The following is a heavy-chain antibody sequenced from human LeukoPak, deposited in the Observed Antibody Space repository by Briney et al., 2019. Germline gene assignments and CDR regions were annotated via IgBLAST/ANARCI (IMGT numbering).Heavy chain of an antibody. CDR1: GFTFDDYA. CDR2: ISANGDIR. J-gene: IGHJ5*01. Sequence: PGGSLRLFCAASGFTFDDYAMHWVRQVPGKGLEWVSLISANGDIRDYGDSVKGRFTISRDNFKNSLYLQMNSLRNEDTALYYCVKDMIGLRAWFDSWGQGTLVTVSS. CDR3: VKDMIGLRAWFDS. V-gene: IGHV3-43*02. D-gene: IGHD3-16*01.